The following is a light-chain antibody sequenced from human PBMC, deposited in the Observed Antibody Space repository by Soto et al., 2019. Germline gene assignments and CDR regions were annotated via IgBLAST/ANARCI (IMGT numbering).Light chain of an antibody. CDR2: DTS. J-gene: IGLJ3*02. V-gene: IGLV7-46*01. CDR3: LLAYPGVRV. CDR1: TGAVTSAHY. Sequence: QAVVTQEPSLTVSPGGTVTLTCASSTGAVTSAHYPFWFQQRPGQALRTLIYDTSNKHSSTPARFSGSLLGGKAALTLSGAQPEDEADYYCLLAYPGVRVFGGGTKLTVL.